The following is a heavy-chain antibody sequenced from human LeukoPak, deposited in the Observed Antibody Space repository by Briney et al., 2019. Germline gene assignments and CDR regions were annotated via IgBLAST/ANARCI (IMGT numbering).Heavy chain of an antibody. CDR1: GFTFSSYW. V-gene: IGHV3-7*01. J-gene: IGHJ4*02. D-gene: IGHD1-26*01. CDR3: ARDKPRGSYYGSIFGS. CDR2: IRDDGGEI. Sequence: PGGSLRLSCAASGFTFSSYWMSWVRQAPGKGLEWVANIRDDGGEIYYVDSVKGRFTISRDNAKSSLFLQMNSLRAEDAAVYYCARDKPRGSYYGSIFGSWGQGTLVTVSS.